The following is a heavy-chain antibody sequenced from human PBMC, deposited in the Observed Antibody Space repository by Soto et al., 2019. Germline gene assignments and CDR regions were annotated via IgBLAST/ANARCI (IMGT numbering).Heavy chain of an antibody. CDR3: AKDIWAVAGKEVVY. V-gene: IGHV3-9*01. D-gene: IGHD6-19*01. CDR2: ISWNSGSI. CDR1: GFTFDDYA. J-gene: IGHJ4*02. Sequence: EVQLVESGGGLVQPGRSLRLSCAASGFTFDDYAMHWVRQAPGKGLEWVSGISWNSGSIGYADSVKGRFTISRDNAKNSLYLQMNSLRAEDTALYSCAKDIWAVAGKEVVYWGQGTLVTVSS.